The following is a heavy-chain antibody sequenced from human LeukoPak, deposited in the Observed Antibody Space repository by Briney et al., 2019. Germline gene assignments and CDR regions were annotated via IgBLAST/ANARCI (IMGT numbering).Heavy chain of an antibody. CDR2: IKQDGSEK. Sequence: GGSLRLSCAASGFTFSSFWMSWVRQAPGKGLEGVANIKQDGSEKYYVDSVKGRFTVSRDNAENSLYLQMNSLRAEDTAVYYCARGYCSGGSCFSSTGNFDLWGRGTLVTVSS. V-gene: IGHV3-7*04. CDR1: GFTFSSFW. J-gene: IGHJ2*01. D-gene: IGHD2-15*01. CDR3: ARGYCSGGSCFSSTGNFDL.